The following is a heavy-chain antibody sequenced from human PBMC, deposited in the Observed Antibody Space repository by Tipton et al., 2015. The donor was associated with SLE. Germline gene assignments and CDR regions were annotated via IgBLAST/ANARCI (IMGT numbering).Heavy chain of an antibody. D-gene: IGHD1-7*01. CDR3: AGASWNYGFFDY. V-gene: IGHV3-53*01. Sequence: SLRLSCAASGFSVSSNYVSWIRQAPGKGLEWVSVVFNAGATYYADSVKGRFTMSRDNSMNTLSLQMNSLRAEDTAVYYCAGASWNYGFFDYWGQGTLVTVSS. J-gene: IGHJ4*02. CDR1: GFSVSSNY. CDR2: VFNAGAT.